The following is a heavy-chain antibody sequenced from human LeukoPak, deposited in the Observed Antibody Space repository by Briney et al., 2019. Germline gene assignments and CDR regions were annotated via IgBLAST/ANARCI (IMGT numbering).Heavy chain of an antibody. Sequence: ASVKVSCKASGYTFTSYAMHWVRQAPGQRLEWMGWINAGNGNTKYSQKFQGRVTITRDTSASTAYMELSSLRSEDTAVYYCARDIAVVPAAMFYDYWGQGTLVTVSS. CDR3: ARDIAVVPAAMFYDY. CDR1: GYTFTSYA. J-gene: IGHJ4*02. CDR2: INAGNGNT. D-gene: IGHD2-2*01. V-gene: IGHV1-3*01.